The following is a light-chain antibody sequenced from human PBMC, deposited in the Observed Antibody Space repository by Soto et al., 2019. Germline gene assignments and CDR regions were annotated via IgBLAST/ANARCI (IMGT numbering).Light chain of an antibody. Sequence: QSVLTQPASVSGSPGQSLTISCTGTTSDIGFYDYVSWYQQYPGKAPKLLIYGVTIRPSGISNRFSGSKSGSTASLTISGLRDEDEADYYCCSYAGGSTYVFGTGTKVTVL. V-gene: IGLV2-14*01. CDR3: CSYAGGSTYV. J-gene: IGLJ1*01. CDR1: TSDIGFYDY. CDR2: GVT.